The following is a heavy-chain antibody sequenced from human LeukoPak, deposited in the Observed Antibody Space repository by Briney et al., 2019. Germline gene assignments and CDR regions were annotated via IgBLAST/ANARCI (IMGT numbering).Heavy chain of an antibody. CDR3: ARIFSLDYGDFHFDS. CDR1: GGSMSSYY. CDR2: IYFSGST. D-gene: IGHD4-17*01. V-gene: IGHV4-59*01. Sequence: SETLSLTCSVSGGSMSSYYWSWIRQSPGKGLEWIGYIYFSGSTNYNPSLKTRVTISIDTSKNQLSLNLNSVTAADTAVYFCARIFSLDYGDFHFDSWGQGTLVTVSS. J-gene: IGHJ4*02.